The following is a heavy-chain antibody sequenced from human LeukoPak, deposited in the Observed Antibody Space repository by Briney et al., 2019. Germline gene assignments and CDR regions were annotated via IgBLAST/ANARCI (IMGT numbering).Heavy chain of an antibody. CDR2: IKQGGSEK. CDR3: ATDLGSSRPNF. CDR1: GFSFSTYW. J-gene: IGHJ4*02. Sequence: PGGSLRLSCAASGFSFSTYWMSWVRQAPGKGLEWVANIKQGGSEKYYVDSAKGRFTISRDNAKNSLYLQMNSLRAEDTAVYYCATDLGSSRPNFWGQGILVTVSS. V-gene: IGHV3-7*01. D-gene: IGHD6-13*01.